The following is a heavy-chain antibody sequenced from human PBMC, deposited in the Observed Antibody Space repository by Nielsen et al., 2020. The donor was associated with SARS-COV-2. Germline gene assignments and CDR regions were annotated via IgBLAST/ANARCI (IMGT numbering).Heavy chain of an antibody. CDR3: AKDGVYSSSSYGMDV. V-gene: IGHV3-30*18. D-gene: IGHD6-13*01. CDR1: GFTFSSYG. Sequence: GESLKISCAASGFTFSSYGMHWVRQAPGKGLEWVAVISYDGSNKYYADSVKGRFTISRDNSKNTLYLQMNSLRAEDTAVYYCAKDGVYSSSSYGMDVRGQGTTVTVSS. CDR2: ISYDGSNK. J-gene: IGHJ6*02.